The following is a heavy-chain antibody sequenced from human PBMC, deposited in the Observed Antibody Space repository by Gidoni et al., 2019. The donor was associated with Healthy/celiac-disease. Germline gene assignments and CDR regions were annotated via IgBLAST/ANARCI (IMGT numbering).Heavy chain of an antibody. D-gene: IGHD4-17*01. CDR1: GFTFSSYA. J-gene: IGHJ4*02. Sequence: EVQLLVSGGGLVQPGGSLRIDCAASGFTFSSYAMRWVRQAPGQGLEWVSAISGSGGSTYYADSVKGRFTISRDNSKNTLYLQMNSLRAEDTAVYYCANGEEIRPFDYWGQGTLVTVSS. CDR3: ANGEEIRPFDY. V-gene: IGHV3-23*01. CDR2: ISGSGGST.